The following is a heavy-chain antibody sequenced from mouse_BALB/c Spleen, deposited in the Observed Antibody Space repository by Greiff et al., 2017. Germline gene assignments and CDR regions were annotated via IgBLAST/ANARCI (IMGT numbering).Heavy chain of an antibody. Sequence: VQLQQSGAELAKPGASVKMSCKASGYTFTSYWMHWVKQRPGQGLEWIGYINPSTGYTEYNQKFKDKATLTADKSSSTAYMQLSSLTSEDSAVYYCARDYGNTRFAYWGQGTLVTVSA. CDR3: ARDYGNTRFAY. D-gene: IGHD2-1*01. CDR2: INPSTGYT. J-gene: IGHJ3*01. V-gene: IGHV1-7*01. CDR1: GYTFTSYW.